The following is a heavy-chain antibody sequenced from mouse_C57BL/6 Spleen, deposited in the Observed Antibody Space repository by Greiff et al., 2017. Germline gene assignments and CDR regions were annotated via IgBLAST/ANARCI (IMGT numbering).Heavy chain of an antibody. V-gene: IGHV3-6*01. CDR2: VSYDGSN. CDR3: ARVNYGSSYGGFDY. CDR1: GYSITSGYY. D-gene: IGHD1-1*01. J-gene: IGHJ2*01. Sequence: EVQLQESGPGLVKPSQSLSLTCSVTGYSITSGYYWNWIRQFPGNKLEWMGYVSYDGSNNYNPSLKNRISITRDTSKNQFFLKLNSVTTEDTATYYCARVNYGSSYGGFDYWGQGTTLTVSS.